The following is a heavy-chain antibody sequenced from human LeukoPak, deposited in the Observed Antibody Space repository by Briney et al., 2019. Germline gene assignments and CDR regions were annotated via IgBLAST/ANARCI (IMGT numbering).Heavy chain of an antibody. CDR3: AREGSGSDY. J-gene: IGHJ4*02. CDR2: INHSGST. V-gene: IGHV4-34*01. CDR1: GGSFSGYY. D-gene: IGHD6-19*01. Sequence: SETLSLTCAVYGGSFSGYYWSWIRQPPGKGLEWIGEINHSGSTNYNPSLKSRVTISVDTSKNQFSLKLSSVTAADTAVYYCAREGSGSDYWGQGTLVTVSS.